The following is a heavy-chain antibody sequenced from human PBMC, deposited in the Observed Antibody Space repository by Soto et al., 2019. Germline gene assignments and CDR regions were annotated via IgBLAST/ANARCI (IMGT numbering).Heavy chain of an antibody. CDR2: MNPNRGNT. J-gene: IGHJ6*03. CDR3: ARAPSKTRIAARFRQGYHMDV. CDR1: GYTFTSYD. V-gene: IGHV1-8*01. Sequence: ASVKVSCKASGYTFTSYDINWVRQATGQGLEWMGWMNPNRGNTGYAQKFQGRVTMTRNTSISTAYMELSSLRSEDTAVYYCARAPSKTRIAARFRQGYHMDVWGKGTTVTVSS. D-gene: IGHD6-6*01.